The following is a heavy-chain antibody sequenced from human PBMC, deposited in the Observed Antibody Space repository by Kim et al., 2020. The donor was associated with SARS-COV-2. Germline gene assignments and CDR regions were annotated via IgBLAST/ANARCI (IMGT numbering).Heavy chain of an antibody. CDR3: ARGGSNLFDY. Sequence: SETLSLTCTVSGGSISSYYWSWIRQPPGKGLECIGYIYYSGSTNYNPSLKSRVTISVDTSKNQFSLKLSSVTAADTAVYYCARGGSNLFDYWGQGTLVTVSS. CDR1: GGSISSYY. J-gene: IGHJ4*02. D-gene: IGHD2-15*01. CDR2: IYYSGST. V-gene: IGHV4-59*13.